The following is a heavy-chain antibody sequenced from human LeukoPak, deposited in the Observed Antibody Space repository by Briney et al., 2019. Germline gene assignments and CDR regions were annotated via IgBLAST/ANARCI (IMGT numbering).Heavy chain of an antibody. CDR3: AREGNSLY. V-gene: IGHV1-2*02. CDR2: INPNSGGT. CDR1: GYTFTGYQ. D-gene: IGHD5-24*01. Sequence: ASVKVSCKASGYTFTGYQMHWVRQAPGQGLEWVGWINPNSGGTNYVQKFQGRVTMTRDTSISTACMELSRLRSDDTAVYYCAREGNSLYWGQGTLVTVSS. J-gene: IGHJ4*02.